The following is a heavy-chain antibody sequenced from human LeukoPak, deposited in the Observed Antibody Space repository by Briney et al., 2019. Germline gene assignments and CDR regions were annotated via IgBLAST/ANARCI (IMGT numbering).Heavy chain of an antibody. CDR2: INHSGST. D-gene: IGHD6-19*01. CDR3: ARRAGADDY. J-gene: IGHJ4*02. V-gene: IGHV4-34*01. CDR1: GGSFSGYY. Sequence: SETLSLTCAVYGGSFSGYYWSWIRQPPGKGLEWIGEINHSGSTNYNPSLKSRVTISVDTSKNQFSLKLSSVTAADTAVYYCARRAGADDYWAREPWSPSPQ.